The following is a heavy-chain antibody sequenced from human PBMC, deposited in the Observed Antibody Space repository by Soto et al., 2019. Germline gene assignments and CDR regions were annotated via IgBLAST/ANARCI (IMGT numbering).Heavy chain of an antibody. D-gene: IGHD1-1*01. Sequence: GESLKISCKGSGYSFTSYWIGWVRQMPGKGLEWMGIIYPGDSDTRYSPSFQGQVTISADKSISTAYLQWSSLKASDTAMYYCARHTGLTTGYYYYYYMDVWGKGTTVTVSS. V-gene: IGHV5-51*01. CDR1: GYSFTSYW. J-gene: IGHJ6*03. CDR2: IYPGDSDT. CDR3: ARHTGLTTGYYYYYYMDV.